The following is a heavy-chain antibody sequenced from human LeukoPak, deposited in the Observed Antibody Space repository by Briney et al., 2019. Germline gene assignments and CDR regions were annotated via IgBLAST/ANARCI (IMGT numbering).Heavy chain of an antibody. Sequence: GGSLRLSCAASGFTFSSYSMNWVRQAPGKGLEWVSSISSSISYIYYADSVKGRFTISRDKAKNSLYLQMNSLRAEDTAVYYCARSGGSFYDYWGQGTLVTVSS. CDR2: ISSSISYI. CDR3: ARSGGSFYDY. V-gene: IGHV3-21*01. D-gene: IGHD2-15*01. J-gene: IGHJ4*02. CDR1: GFTFSSYS.